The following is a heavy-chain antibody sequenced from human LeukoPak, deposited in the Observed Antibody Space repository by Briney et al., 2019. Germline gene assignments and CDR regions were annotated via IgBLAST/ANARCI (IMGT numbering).Heavy chain of an antibody. D-gene: IGHD3-3*01. J-gene: IGHJ5*02. CDR1: GFTFSSYA. CDR3: AKDLTIFGVVTYFDP. V-gene: IGHV3-23*01. Sequence: GGSLRLSCAASGFTFSSYAMSWVRQAPGKGLEWVSAISGGGGSTYYADSVKGRFTISRDNSKNTLYLQMNSLRAEDTAVYYCAKDLTIFGVVTYFDPWGQGTLVTVSS. CDR2: ISGGGGST.